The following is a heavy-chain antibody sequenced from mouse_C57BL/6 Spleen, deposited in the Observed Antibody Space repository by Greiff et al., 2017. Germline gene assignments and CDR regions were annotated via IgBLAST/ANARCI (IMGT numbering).Heavy chain of an antibody. CDR1: GYTFTSYW. Sequence: QVQLQQPGAELVMPGASVKLSCKASGYTFTSYWMHWVKQRPGQGLEWIGEIDPSDSYTNYNQKFKGKSTLTVDKSSSTAYMHRSSLTSEDSAVYYCARRGSSCDYWGQGTTLTVSS. CDR3: ARRGSSCDY. J-gene: IGHJ2*01. CDR2: IDPSDSYT. V-gene: IGHV1-69*01. D-gene: IGHD1-1*01.